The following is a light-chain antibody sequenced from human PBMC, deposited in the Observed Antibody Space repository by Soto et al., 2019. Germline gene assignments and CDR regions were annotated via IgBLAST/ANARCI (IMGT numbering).Light chain of an antibody. V-gene: IGKV3-20*01. CDR3: QQYGSSPLT. CDR1: QSVSSSY. CDR2: GAS. Sequence: EIVLTQSPGTLSLSPGERATLSCRASQSVSSSYLAWYQQKPGQAPRLLIYGASSRATGNPDRFSGSGSGSGFTLTINRLEPGDSVVYYCQQYGSSPLTFGGETKGEIK. J-gene: IGKJ4*01.